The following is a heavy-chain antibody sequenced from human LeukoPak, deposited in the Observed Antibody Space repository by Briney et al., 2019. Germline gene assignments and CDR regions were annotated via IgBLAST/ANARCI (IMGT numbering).Heavy chain of an antibody. CDR2: ISGSGGST. Sequence: GGSLRLSCAASGFTFSSYAMSWVRQAPGKGLEWVSAISGSGGSTYYADSVKGRFTISRDNSKNTLYLQMNSPRAEDTAVYYCAKDHLVVVVAATMDYWGQGTLVTVSS. D-gene: IGHD2-15*01. J-gene: IGHJ4*02. CDR3: AKDHLVVVVAATMDY. CDR1: GFTFSSYA. V-gene: IGHV3-23*01.